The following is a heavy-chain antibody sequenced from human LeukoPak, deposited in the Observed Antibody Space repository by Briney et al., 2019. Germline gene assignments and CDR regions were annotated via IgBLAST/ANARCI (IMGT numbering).Heavy chain of an antibody. J-gene: IGHJ3*02. V-gene: IGHV4-34*01. CDR1: GGSFSGYY. Sequence: RPSETLSLTCAVYGGSFSGYYWSWIRQPPGKGLEWIGEIKHSGSTNYNPSLKSRVTISVDTSKNQFSLKLSSVTAADTAVYYCARGVDYGDYVILNAFDIWGQGTMVTVSS. D-gene: IGHD4-17*01. CDR2: IKHSGST. CDR3: ARGVDYGDYVILNAFDI.